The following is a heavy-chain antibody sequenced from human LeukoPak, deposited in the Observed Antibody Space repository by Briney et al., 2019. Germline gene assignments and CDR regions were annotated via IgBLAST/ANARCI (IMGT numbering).Heavy chain of an antibody. J-gene: IGHJ4*02. CDR1: GFTVSSNY. CDR2: IYSGGST. CDR3: AKDKWLRSSAGEFDY. Sequence: GGSLRLSCAASGFTVSSNYMSWVRQAPGKGLEWVSVIYSGGSTYYADSVKGRFTISRDNSKNTLYLQMNSLRAEDTAVYYCAKDKWLRSSAGEFDYWGQGTLVTVSS. V-gene: IGHV3-53*01. D-gene: IGHD5-12*01.